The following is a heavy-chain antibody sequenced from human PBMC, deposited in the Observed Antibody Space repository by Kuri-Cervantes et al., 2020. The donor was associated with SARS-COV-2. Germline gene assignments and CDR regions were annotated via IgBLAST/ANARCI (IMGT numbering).Heavy chain of an antibody. Sequence: GESLKISCAASGFTVSSNYMSWVRQAPGKGLEWVSVIYSGGSTYYADSVKGRFTISRDNAKNSLYLQMNSLRAEDTAVYYCATVSDYYDSSGYFLDFDYWGQGTLVTVSS. CDR3: ATVSDYYDSSGYFLDFDY. CDR2: IYSGGST. CDR1: GFTVSSNY. J-gene: IGHJ4*02. V-gene: IGHV3-53*01. D-gene: IGHD3-22*01.